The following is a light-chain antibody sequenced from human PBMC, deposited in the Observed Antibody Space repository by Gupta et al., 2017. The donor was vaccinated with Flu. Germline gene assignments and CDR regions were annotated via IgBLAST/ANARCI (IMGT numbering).Light chain of an antibody. V-gene: IGLV8-61*01. Sequence: QTVVTQEPSVSVSPGGTVTLTCGLASGSVSSANYRSLYQQTPGQPPRTLIYSTNIRASGVPDRFSGSTLGNKIALTITGAQAEDDADYYCLLHLGGGISLFGGGTKLTVL. CDR2: STN. J-gene: IGLJ2*01. CDR1: SGSVSSANY. CDR3: LLHLGGGISL.